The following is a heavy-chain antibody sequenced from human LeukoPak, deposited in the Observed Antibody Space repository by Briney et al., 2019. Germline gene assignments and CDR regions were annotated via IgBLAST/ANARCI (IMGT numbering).Heavy chain of an antibody. J-gene: IGHJ3*02. V-gene: IGHV3-21*01. CDR1: GFTFSSHS. CDR3: ARSYGDYALGAFDI. D-gene: IGHD4-17*01. Sequence: PGGSLRLSCAASGFTFSSHSMNWVRQAPGKGLEWVSSISSSSSYIYYADSVKGRFTISRDNAKNSLYLQMNSLRAEDTAVYYCARSYGDYALGAFDIWGQGTMVTVSS. CDR2: ISSSSSYI.